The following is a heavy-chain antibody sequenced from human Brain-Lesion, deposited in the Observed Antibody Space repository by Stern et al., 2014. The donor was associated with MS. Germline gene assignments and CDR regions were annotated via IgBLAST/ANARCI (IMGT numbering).Heavy chain of an antibody. CDR3: ARGRVVPGFQYYATDV. Sequence: QVQLQESGPGLVKPSQTLSLSCTVSGGSISSGGYYWSWIRQPAGKGLEWIGRIFNSGSTSYNPSLKSRGPISIDTSKNQFSLRLNPMTAADTAVYYCARGRVVPGFQYYATDVWGQGTTVIVSS. D-gene: IGHD2-2*01. CDR2: IFNSGST. CDR1: GGSISSGGYY. J-gene: IGHJ6*02. V-gene: IGHV4-61*02.